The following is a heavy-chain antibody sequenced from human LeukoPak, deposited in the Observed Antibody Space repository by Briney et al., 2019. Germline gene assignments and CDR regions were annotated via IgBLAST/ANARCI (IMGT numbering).Heavy chain of an antibody. D-gene: IGHD3-22*01. CDR3: ARDRYDSYYYDSSGTKFNY. Sequence: GGSLRLSCAASGFTFSSYWMHWVRQAPGKGLVWVSRINSDGSSTSYADSVKGRFTISRDNAKNTLYLQMNSLRAEDTAVYYCARDRYDSYYYDSSGTKFNYWGQGTLVTVSS. CDR2: INSDGSST. CDR1: GFTFSSYW. V-gene: IGHV3-74*01. J-gene: IGHJ4*02.